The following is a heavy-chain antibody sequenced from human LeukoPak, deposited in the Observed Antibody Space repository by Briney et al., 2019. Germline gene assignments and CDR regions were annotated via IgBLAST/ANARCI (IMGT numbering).Heavy chain of an antibody. CDR3: ARDRIRIQLWLFDY. D-gene: IGHD5-18*01. Sequence: TGGSLRLSCTGSGFTFRNYGMHWVRQAPGQGLEWVAVISYDGSNKYYADSVKGRFTISRDNSKNTLYLQMNSLRAEDTAVYYCARDRIRIQLWLFDYWGQGTLVTVSS. V-gene: IGHV3-30*03. CDR2: ISYDGSNK. J-gene: IGHJ4*02. CDR1: GFTFRNYG.